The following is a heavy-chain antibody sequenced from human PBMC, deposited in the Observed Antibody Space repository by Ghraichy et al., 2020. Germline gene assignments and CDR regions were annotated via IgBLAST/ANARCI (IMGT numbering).Heavy chain of an antibody. CDR2: ISGSAGFT. D-gene: IGHD2-2*01. Sequence: GGSLRLSCAASGFTFSSYAMSWVRQAPGKGLEWVSAISGSAGFTGYADSVKGRFTISRDNSNNTLYLQMNSLRAEDTAVYYCAKRDDCTSTSCTRSFDYWGQGTLVTVSS. CDR3: AKRDDCTSTSCTRSFDY. CDR1: GFTFSSYA. J-gene: IGHJ4*02. V-gene: IGHV3-23*01.